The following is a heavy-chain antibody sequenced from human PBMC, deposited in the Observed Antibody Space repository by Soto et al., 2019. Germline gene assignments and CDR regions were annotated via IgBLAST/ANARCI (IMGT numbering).Heavy chain of an antibody. V-gene: IGHV4-59*06. CDR1: GGSISNYY. CDR3: ARDRGFGMDV. CDR2: IYNSGTI. J-gene: IGHJ6*02. Sequence: SETLSLTCTVSGGSISNYYWNWIRQHPGKGLEWIGYIYNSGTIRYNPSLSLKSRVSISGDTSKNQFSLNLISVTAADTAVYYCARDRGFGMDVWGQGTTVTVSS.